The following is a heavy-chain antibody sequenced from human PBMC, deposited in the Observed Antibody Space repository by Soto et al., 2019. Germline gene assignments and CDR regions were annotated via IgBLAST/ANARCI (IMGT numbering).Heavy chain of an antibody. J-gene: IGHJ4*02. CDR1: GVSFSGYY. CDR2: INHRGST. V-gene: IGHV4-34*01. CDR3: ARGYDWNFAF. D-gene: IGHD1-20*01. Sequence: SETLSLTCAVYGVSFSGYYWSGIRQPPDKGLEWIGEINHRGSTNYNPSLKSRVTISVDTSKNQFSLNLSSVIAADTAVYYCARGYDWNFAFWGQGTLVTVSS.